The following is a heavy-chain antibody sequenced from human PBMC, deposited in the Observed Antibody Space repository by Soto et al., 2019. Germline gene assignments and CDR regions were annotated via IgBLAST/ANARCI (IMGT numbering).Heavy chain of an antibody. Sequence: AGGSLRLSCAASGFTFSTYTMNWVRQAPGKGLEWVSSISSSSNYIYYADSVKGRFTISRDNAKNSLYLQMNTLRAEDTALYYCARDPQGYYYGSSGPDIDHWGQGTLVTVSS. D-gene: IGHD3-22*01. V-gene: IGHV3-21*01. J-gene: IGHJ4*02. CDR1: GFTFSTYT. CDR3: ARDPQGYYYGSSGPDIDH. CDR2: ISSSSNYI.